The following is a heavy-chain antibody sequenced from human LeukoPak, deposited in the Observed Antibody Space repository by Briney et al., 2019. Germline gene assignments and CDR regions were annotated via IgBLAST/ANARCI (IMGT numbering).Heavy chain of an antibody. CDR3: TRNSGWYGVS. J-gene: IGHJ4*02. D-gene: IGHD6-19*01. Sequence: GGSLRLSCAPSGFTFSDYYMIWIRQAPGKGREWVSSIDYSGDTTYYVDSVKGRFTISRDNSKSTLLLTLSSLRADDTAGYYCTRNSGWYGVSWGQGTLVTVSS. V-gene: IGHV3-11*01. CDR2: IDYSGDTT. CDR1: GFTFSDYY.